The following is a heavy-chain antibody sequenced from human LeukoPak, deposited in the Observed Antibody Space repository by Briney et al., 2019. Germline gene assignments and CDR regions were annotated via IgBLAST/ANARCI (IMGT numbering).Heavy chain of an antibody. CDR2: ISYDGSNK. V-gene: IGHV3-30-3*01. CDR3: ARGQRNPTHNWFDP. J-gene: IGHJ5*02. CDR1: GFTFSSYA. Sequence: GGSLRLSCAASGFTFSSYAMHWVRQAPGKGLEWVAVISYDGSNKYYADSVKGRFTISRDNSKNTLYLQMNSLRAEDTAVYYCARGQRNPTHNWFDPWGQGTLVTVSS.